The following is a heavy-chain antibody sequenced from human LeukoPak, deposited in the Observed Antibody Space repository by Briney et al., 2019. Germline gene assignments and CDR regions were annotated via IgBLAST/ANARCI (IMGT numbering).Heavy chain of an antibody. Sequence: SETLSLTCTVSGGSISSGSYYWSWIRQPPGKGLEWIGEINHSGSTNYNPSLKSRVTISVDTSKNQFSLKLSSVTAADTAVYYCARSGGPTVTSLIFDYWGQGTLVTVSS. J-gene: IGHJ4*02. CDR1: GGSISSGSYY. CDR2: INHSGST. V-gene: IGHV4-39*07. CDR3: ARSGGPTVTSLIFDY. D-gene: IGHD4-17*01.